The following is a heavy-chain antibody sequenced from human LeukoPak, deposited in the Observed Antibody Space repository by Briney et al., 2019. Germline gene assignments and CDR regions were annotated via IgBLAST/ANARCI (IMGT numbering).Heavy chain of an antibody. D-gene: IGHD3-10*01. J-gene: IGHJ4*02. CDR3: ARGWWNYGSGSYYFDY. CDR1: GYTFTSYA. Sequence: ASVKVSCKASGYTFTSYAMNWVRQAPGQGLEWMGWINTNTGNPTYAQGFTGRFVFSLDTSVSTAYLQISSLKAEDTAVYYCARGWWNYGSGSYYFDYWGQGTLVTVSS. CDR2: INTNTGNP. V-gene: IGHV7-4-1*02.